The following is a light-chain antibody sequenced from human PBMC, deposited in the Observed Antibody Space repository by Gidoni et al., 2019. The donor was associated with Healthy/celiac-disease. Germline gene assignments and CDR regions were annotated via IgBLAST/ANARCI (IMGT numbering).Light chain of an antibody. CDR3: QGYYSTRIT. J-gene: IGKJ5*01. CDR1: QSVLYSSNNKNY. V-gene: IGKV4-1*01. CDR2: WAS. Sequence: DIVMTQSPDSLALSLGERATINCKSSQSVLYSSNNKNYLAWYQQKPGQPPKLLIYWASTRESGVPDRFSGSGSGTDFTLTISSLQAEDVAVDYCQGYYSTRITFGQGTRLEIK.